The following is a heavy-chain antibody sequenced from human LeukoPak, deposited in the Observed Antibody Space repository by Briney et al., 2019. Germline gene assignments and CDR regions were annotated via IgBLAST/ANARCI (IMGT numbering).Heavy chain of an antibody. V-gene: IGHV4-59*01. D-gene: IGHD2-21*02. CDR3: ARVPPTVTAGRYYYCYMDV. J-gene: IGHJ6*03. Sequence: PSETLSLTCSVSGGSITNYYWSWIRQPPGKAPEWIGYIYYTGNTNYNPSLKSRVTISVDTSKNQFSLNLSSVTAADTAVYYCARVPPTVTAGRYYYCYMDVWGKGTTVTVSS. CDR2: IYYTGNT. CDR1: GGSITNYY.